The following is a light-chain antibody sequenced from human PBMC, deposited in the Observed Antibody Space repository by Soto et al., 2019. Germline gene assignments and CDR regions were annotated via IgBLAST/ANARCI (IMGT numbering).Light chain of an antibody. V-gene: IGLV1-44*01. CDR1: CSNIGSNT. J-gene: IGLJ2*01. Sequence: QSALTQPPSASGTPGQRVTISCSGSCSNIGSNTVNWYQQLPGTAPKLLIYSNNQRPSGVPDRFSGSKSGTSASLAISGLQSEDEADYYCAAWDDSLNVVVFGGGTKVTVL. CDR3: AAWDDSLNVVV. CDR2: SNN.